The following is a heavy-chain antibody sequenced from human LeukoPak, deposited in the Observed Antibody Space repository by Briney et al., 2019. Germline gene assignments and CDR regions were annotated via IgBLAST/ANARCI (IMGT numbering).Heavy chain of an antibody. CDR3: ARGGWELPLHFDY. V-gene: IGHV4-31*03. CDR1: GGSISSGGYY. D-gene: IGHD1-26*01. Sequence: SETLSLTCTVSGGSISSGGYYWSWIRQHPGKGLEWIGYIYYSGSTYYNPSLKSRVTISVDRSKNQFSLKLTSVTAADTAVYYCARGGWELPLHFDYWGQGTLVTVSS. J-gene: IGHJ4*02. CDR2: IYYSGST.